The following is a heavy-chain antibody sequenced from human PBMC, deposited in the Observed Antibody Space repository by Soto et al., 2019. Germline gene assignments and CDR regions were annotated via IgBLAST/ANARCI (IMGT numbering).Heavy chain of an antibody. V-gene: IGHV3-30*03. D-gene: IGHD1-26*01. CDR2: ISDDGSNK. CDR3: AATYSGSYYAVDY. CDR1: GFTFSSYG. Sequence: VQLVESGGGVVQPGRSLRLSCAASGFTFSSYGMHWVRQAPGKGLEWVAVISDDGSNKYYADSVKGRFTISRDNSKTTLWLQMNSLRHEDTAVFYCAATYSGSYYAVDYWGQGTLVTVSS. J-gene: IGHJ4*02.